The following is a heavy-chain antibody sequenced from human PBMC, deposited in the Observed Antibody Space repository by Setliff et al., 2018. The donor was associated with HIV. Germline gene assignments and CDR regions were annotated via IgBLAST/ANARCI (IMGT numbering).Heavy chain of an antibody. D-gene: IGHD3-10*01. V-gene: IGHV1-69*05. CDR1: GYTFSSNY. CDR2: IIPIFGTA. Sequence: SVKVSCKASGYTFSSNYMHWVRQAPGQGLEWMGGIIPIFGTANYAQKFQGRVTINTDESTTTAYMELRSLRSEDTAVYYCARETYYGSGSYLPTEYYYYYMDVWGKGTTVTVSS. J-gene: IGHJ6*03. CDR3: ARETYYGSGSYLPTEYYYYYMDV.